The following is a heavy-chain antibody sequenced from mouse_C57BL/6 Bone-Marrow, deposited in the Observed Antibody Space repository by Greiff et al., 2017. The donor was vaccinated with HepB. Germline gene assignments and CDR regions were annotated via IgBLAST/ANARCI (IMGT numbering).Heavy chain of an antibody. CDR1: GYAFSSSW. D-gene: IGHD2-4*01. CDR3: ATYDYDDYAMDY. Sequence: VQLVESGPELVKPGASVKISCKASGYAFSSSWMNWVKQRPGKGLEWIGRIYPGDGDTNYNGKFKGKATLTADKSSSTAYMQLSSLTSEDSAVYFCATYDYDDYAMDYWGQGTSVTVSS. CDR2: IYPGDGDT. J-gene: IGHJ4*01. V-gene: IGHV1-82*01.